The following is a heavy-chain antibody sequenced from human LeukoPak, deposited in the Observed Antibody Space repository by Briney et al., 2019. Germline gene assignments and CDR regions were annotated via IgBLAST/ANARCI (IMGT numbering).Heavy chain of an antibody. V-gene: IGHV4-34*01. CDR1: GGSFSGYY. Sequence: SETLPLTCAVYGGSFSGYYWSWIRQPPGKGLEWIGEINHSGSTNYNPSLKSRVTISVDTSKNQFSLKLSSVTAADTAVYYCASARRELDYWGQGTLVTVSS. J-gene: IGHJ4*02. CDR2: INHSGST. D-gene: IGHD1-1*01. CDR3: ASARRELDY.